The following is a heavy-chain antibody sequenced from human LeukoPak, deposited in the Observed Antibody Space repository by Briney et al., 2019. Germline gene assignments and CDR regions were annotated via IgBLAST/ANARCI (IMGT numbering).Heavy chain of an antibody. J-gene: IGHJ4*02. Sequence: GGSQRLSCAASGFTFSSTSMSWVRQAPGKGLEWVSVIYSGGSTYYADSVKGRFTISRDNSRNTLYLQMNSLRAEDTAVYYCASLYCSSTSCSYYWGQGTLVTVS. V-gene: IGHV3-53*01. D-gene: IGHD2-2*01. CDR2: IYSGGST. CDR1: GFTFSSTS. CDR3: ASLYCSSTSCSYY.